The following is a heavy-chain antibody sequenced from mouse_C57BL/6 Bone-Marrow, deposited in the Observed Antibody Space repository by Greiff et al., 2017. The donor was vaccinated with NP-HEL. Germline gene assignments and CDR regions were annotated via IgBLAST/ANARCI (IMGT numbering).Heavy chain of an antibody. D-gene: IGHD2-4*01. Sequence: QVQLQQPGAELVKPGASVKLSCKASGYTFTSYWMQWVKQRPGQGLEWIGEIDPSDSYTNYNQKFKGKATLTVDTSASTAYMQFSSLTSEDSAVYYCASPPLFNDYDWGYYFDYWGQGTTLTVSS. V-gene: IGHV1-50*01. CDR3: ASPPLFNDYDWGYYFDY. J-gene: IGHJ2*01. CDR1: GYTFTSYW. CDR2: IDPSDSYT.